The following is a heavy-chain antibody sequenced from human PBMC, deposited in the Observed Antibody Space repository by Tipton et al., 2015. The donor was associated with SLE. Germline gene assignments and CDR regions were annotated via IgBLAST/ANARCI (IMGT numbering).Heavy chain of an antibody. D-gene: IGHD3-22*01. CDR2: ISSSSSYT. CDR1: GFTFSDYY. Sequence: SLRLSCAASGFTFSDYYISWIRQAPGKGLEWVSYISSSSSYTNYADSVKGRFTISRDNAKNSLYLQMNSLRAEDTAVYYCARDRPDYYEDYWGQGTLVTVSS. CDR3: ARDRPDYYEDY. V-gene: IGHV3-11*06. J-gene: IGHJ4*02.